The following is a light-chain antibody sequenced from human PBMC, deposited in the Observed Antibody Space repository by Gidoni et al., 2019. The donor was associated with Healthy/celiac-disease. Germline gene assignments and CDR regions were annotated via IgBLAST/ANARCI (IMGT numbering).Light chain of an antibody. CDR1: QLGEKY. CDR3: QAWDSSTVV. V-gene: IGLV3-1*01. CDR2: QDS. J-gene: IGLJ2*01. Sequence: SYELTQPPPVSVSPGQTDSITGSGAQLGEKYAFRYQQKPGTSPVLIIYQDSTRPSGIPVRFSGSNSGNTATLTISGPQALDEADYYCQAWDSSTVVFGGGTKLTVL.